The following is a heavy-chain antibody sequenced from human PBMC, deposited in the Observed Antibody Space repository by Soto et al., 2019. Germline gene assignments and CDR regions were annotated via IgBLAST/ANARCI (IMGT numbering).Heavy chain of an antibody. CDR3: VMVDNYVPPTPQDV. V-gene: IGHV1-18*01. CDR1: DYIFVNYG. Sequence: QVQLVQSGDEVKKPGASVKVSCKASDYIFVNYGIAWVRQAPGQGLEWMGWISPYTGNTHSATKVQGRLTMTTDTSPSTAYMDLGRLTSDDTAVYYCVMVDNYVPPTPQDVWGQGTTVTVSS. D-gene: IGHD3-16*01. CDR2: ISPYTGNT. J-gene: IGHJ6*02.